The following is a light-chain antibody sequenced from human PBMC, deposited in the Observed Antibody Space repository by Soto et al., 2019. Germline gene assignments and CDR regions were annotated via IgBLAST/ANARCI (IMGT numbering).Light chain of an antibody. Sequence: EIVLTQSPATLSLSPGERATLSCRASQSVSSYLAWYQQKPGQAPRLLIYDASNRATGIPARFSGSGSGTDFTLTISSLEPEDFAVYYYQQRNNWPPVFTFGPGTKVDIK. CDR1: QSVSSY. V-gene: IGKV3-11*01. CDR3: QQRNNWPPVFT. CDR2: DAS. J-gene: IGKJ3*01.